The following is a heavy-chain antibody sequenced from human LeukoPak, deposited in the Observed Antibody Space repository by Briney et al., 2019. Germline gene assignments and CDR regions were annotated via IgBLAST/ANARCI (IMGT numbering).Heavy chain of an antibody. CDR3: ARAGEGLLAYSFDI. CDR2: INSDGSET. Sequence: GGSLRLSCVASGFTFGSNWMHWVRQGPGKGLVWVSRINSDGSETRHADSVKGRFTISRDNAKNTLYLQMNTLSAEDTAVYYCARAGEGLLAYSFDIWGQGTMVTVSS. V-gene: IGHV3-74*01. D-gene: IGHD1-26*01. CDR1: GFTFGSNW. J-gene: IGHJ3*02.